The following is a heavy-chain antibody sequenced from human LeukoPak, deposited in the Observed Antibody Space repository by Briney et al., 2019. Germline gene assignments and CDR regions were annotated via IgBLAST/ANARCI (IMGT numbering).Heavy chain of an antibody. J-gene: IGHJ4*02. CDR2: ISYRGST. CDR3: ARISQSSGGFYY. V-gene: IGHV4-31*02. Sequence: KTSQTLSLTCTVSGGSISNSGGFYWSWIRQHPGDGLEWIGFISYRGSTYYNPSLQSRVSMSVDTSRSQFSLRLTSVTDEDTAVYYCARISQSSGGFYYWGQGTLVTVSS. D-gene: IGHD2-15*01. CDR1: GGSISNSGGFY.